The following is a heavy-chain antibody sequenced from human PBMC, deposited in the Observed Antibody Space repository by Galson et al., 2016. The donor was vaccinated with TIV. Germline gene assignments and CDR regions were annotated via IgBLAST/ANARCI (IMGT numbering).Heavy chain of an antibody. V-gene: IGHV1-46*03. J-gene: IGHJ1*01. CDR3: IRDWGCLRHF. D-gene: IGHD3-16*01. CDR2: IDPNYGGT. CDR1: GNIFTSDY. Sequence: SVKVSCKASGNIFTSDYVNWVRQAPGQGLEWMGVIDPNYGGTTFAQKFQALVTLTRDTSTSTVYMEVRCLKSDDTAVYYCIRDWGCLRHFWGQGTLVTV.